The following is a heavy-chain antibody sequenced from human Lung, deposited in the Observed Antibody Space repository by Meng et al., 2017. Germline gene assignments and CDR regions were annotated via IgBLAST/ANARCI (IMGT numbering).Heavy chain of an antibody. V-gene: IGHV3-30*04. Sequence: GESLKISCAASGFTFSSYAMHWVRQAPGKGLEWLAVISYDGSNKYYGDSVKGRFTISRDNSKNTLFLQMNSLRAEDTAVYFCARPDYYESSGYDYWGQG. CDR1: GFTFSSYA. D-gene: IGHD3-22*01. CDR3: ARPDYYESSGYDY. J-gene: IGHJ4*02. CDR2: ISYDGSNK.